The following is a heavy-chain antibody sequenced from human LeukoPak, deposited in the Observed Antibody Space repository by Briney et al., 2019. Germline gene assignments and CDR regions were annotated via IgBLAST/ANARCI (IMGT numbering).Heavy chain of an antibody. Sequence: GGSLRLSCAASGFTFSSYAMSWVRQAPGKGLGWASSISGSGGSTHYADSVKGRFTISRDNSNNTLYLQMNSLKAEDTAVYYCAKETASGYGAFDIWGQGTMVTVSS. D-gene: IGHD3-22*01. V-gene: IGHV3-23*01. CDR1: GFTFSSYA. J-gene: IGHJ3*02. CDR2: ISGSGGST. CDR3: AKETASGYGAFDI.